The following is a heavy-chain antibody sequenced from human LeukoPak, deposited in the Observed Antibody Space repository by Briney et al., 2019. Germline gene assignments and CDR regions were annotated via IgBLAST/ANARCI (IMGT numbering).Heavy chain of an antibody. CDR3: ARNVLRIRDY. CDR2: IFYSGST. CDR1: GGSISSSSYY. J-gene: IGHJ4*02. Sequence: SETLSLTCTVSGGSISSSSYYWGWIRQPTGKGLEWIGNIFYSGSTYYNPSLKSRVTISVDTSKNQFSLKLSSVTAADTAVYYCARNVLRIRDYWGQGTLVTVSS. V-gene: IGHV4-39*01. D-gene: IGHD3-16*01.